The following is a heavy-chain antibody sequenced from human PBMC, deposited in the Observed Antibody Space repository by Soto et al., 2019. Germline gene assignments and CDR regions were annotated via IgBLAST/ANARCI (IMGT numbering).Heavy chain of an antibody. D-gene: IGHD5-18*01. Sequence: GGSLRLSCAASGFTFSSYAMSWVRQAPGKGLEWVSAISGSGGSTYYADSVKGRFTISRDNSKNTLYLQMNSLRAEDTAVYYCAKLPRAVQLWLYGFDYWGQGTLVTVSS. V-gene: IGHV3-23*01. CDR3: AKLPRAVQLWLYGFDY. CDR1: GFTFSSYA. CDR2: ISGSGGST. J-gene: IGHJ4*02.